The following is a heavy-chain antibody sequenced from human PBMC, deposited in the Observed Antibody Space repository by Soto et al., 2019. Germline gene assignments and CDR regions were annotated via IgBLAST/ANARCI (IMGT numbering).Heavy chain of an antibody. V-gene: IGHV3-9*01. CDR3: VKAMSSSSWHAFDI. Sequence: LRLSCAASGFSFDEYAMHWVRQAPGKGLEWVSGISWNSGFTGYADSVKGRFTISRDNAKNSLYLEVNSLRAEDTALYFCVKAMSSSSWHAFDIWGQGTMVTVSS. J-gene: IGHJ3*02. CDR1: GFSFDEYA. CDR2: ISWNSGFT. D-gene: IGHD6-13*01.